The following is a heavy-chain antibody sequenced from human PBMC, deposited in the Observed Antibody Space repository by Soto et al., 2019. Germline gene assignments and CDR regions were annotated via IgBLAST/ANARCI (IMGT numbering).Heavy chain of an antibody. CDR2: TSHDGSNK. Sequence: QEQLVESGGGVVQPGTSLRLSCAASGFTFSSYGMHWVRQAPGKGLAWVAVTSHDGSNKFYADSVKGRFSISRDDSKNTLFLQMNSLRTEDTAVYYCAKDRREYGDSLVNNYFDPWGQGTLVTVSS. V-gene: IGHV3-30*18. D-gene: IGHD4-17*01. J-gene: IGHJ5*02. CDR1: GFTFSSYG. CDR3: AKDRREYGDSLVNNYFDP.